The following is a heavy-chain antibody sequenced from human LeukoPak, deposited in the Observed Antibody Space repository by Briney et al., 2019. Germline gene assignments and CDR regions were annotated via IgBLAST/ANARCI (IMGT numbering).Heavy chain of an antibody. J-gene: IGHJ4*02. D-gene: IGHD6-19*01. CDR2: INHSGST. CDR1: GGSFSGYY. V-gene: IGHV4-34*01. Sequence: SETLSLTCAVYGGSFSGYYWSWIRQPPGKGLEWIGEINHSGSTNYNPSLKSRVTISVDTSKNQFSLKLSPVTAADTAVYYCARGSSYFDYWGQGTLVTVSS. CDR3: ARGSSYFDY.